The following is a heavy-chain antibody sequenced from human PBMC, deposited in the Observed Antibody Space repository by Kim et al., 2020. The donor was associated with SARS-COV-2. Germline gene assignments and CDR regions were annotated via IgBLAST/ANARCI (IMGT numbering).Heavy chain of an antibody. J-gene: IGHJ4*02. CDR2: ITSGSTTT. Sequence: GGSLRLSCAASGFTFSTYDMNWVRQAPGKGLEWVSHITSGSTTTYYADSVKGRFTVSRDNAKNSLYLQMDSLIDEDTVVYYCARDWALDSWGQGTLVTVSS. D-gene: IGHD3-16*01. CDR3: ARDWALDS. V-gene: IGHV3-48*02. CDR1: GFTFSTYD.